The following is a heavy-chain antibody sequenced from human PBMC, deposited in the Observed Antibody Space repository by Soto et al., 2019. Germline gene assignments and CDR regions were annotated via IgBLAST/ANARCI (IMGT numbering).Heavy chain of an antibody. CDR1: GGSISSGGYF. D-gene: IGHD6-6*01. CDR2: IYHSGTT. Sequence: QVQLQESGPGLVKPSQTLSLTCSVSGGSISSGGYFWSWIRQHPGKVLEWIGYIYHSGTTHYNPSLSSRLTMSVDTSKNLFSLTLSSATAADSAVYSCARGEYIGSPPSSAHYFDYWGQGILLYVSS. V-gene: IGHV4-31*03. J-gene: IGHJ4*02. CDR3: ARGEYIGSPPSSAHYFDY.